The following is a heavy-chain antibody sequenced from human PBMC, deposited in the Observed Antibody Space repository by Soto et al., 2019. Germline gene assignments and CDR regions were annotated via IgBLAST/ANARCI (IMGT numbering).Heavy chain of an antibody. CDR1: GYTFTSYG. J-gene: IGHJ4*02. CDR2: ISAYNGNT. V-gene: IGHV1-18*04. CDR3: ARDFGTGAPFDY. D-gene: IGHD3-10*01. Sequence: ASVKVSCKASGYTFTSYGISWVRQAPGQGLEWMGWISAYNGNTNYAQKLQDRVTMTTDTSTSTAYMELRSLRSDDTAIYYCARDFGTGAPFDYWGQGNLVTVSS.